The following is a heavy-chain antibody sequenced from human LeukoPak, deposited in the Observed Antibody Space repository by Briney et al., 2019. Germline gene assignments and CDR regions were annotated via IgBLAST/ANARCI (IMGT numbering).Heavy chain of an antibody. CDR1: GYTFTSYG. Sequence: GASVKVSCKASGYTFTSYGISWVRQAPGQGLEWRAWISAYNGNTNYAQKLQGRVTMTTDTSTSTAYMELRSLRSDDTAVYYCARDTYYYDSSGYYLHWGQGTLVTVSS. CDR2: ISAYNGNT. D-gene: IGHD3-22*01. J-gene: IGHJ4*02. CDR3: ARDTYYYDSSGYYLH. V-gene: IGHV1-18*01.